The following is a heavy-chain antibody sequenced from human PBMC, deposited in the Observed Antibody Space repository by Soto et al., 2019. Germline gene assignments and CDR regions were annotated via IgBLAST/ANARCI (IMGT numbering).Heavy chain of an antibody. Sequence: GGSLRLSCAASGFTFSSYSMTWARQAPGKGLEWVSGISDSGGNTWYADSVKGRFTISRDNSKNTLFLQMNSLRAEDTAVYFCSKWSGFGDAWGQGTLVTVSS. J-gene: IGHJ5*02. CDR1: GFTFSSYS. D-gene: IGHD3-10*01. CDR3: SKWSGFGDA. CDR2: ISDSGGNT. V-gene: IGHV3-23*01.